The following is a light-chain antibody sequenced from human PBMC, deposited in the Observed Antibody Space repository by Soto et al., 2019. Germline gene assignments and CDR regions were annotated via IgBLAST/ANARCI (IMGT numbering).Light chain of an antibody. Sequence: QSVLTQPPSVSGAPGQRVTISCTGSSSNIGAGYDVHWYQQLPGTAPKLLIYGNSNRPSGVPDRFSGSKSGTSSSLAISGLQAEDEVGYYCQSYDSSLSGDVVFGGGTKLTVL. J-gene: IGLJ2*01. V-gene: IGLV1-40*01. CDR1: SSNIGAGYD. CDR2: GNS. CDR3: QSYDSSLSGDVV.